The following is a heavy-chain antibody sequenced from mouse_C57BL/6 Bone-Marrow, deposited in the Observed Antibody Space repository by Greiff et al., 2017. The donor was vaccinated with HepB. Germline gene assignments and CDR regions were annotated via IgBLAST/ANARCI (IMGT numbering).Heavy chain of an antibody. CDR1: GYTFTEYT. V-gene: IGHV1-62-2*01. J-gene: IGHJ4*01. CDR3: ARHEEGAYYGNYWAMDY. Sequence: VKPGASVKLSCKASGYTFTEYTIHWVKQRSGQGLEWIGWFYPGSGSIKYNEKFKDKATLTADKSSSTVYMELSRLTSEDSAVYFCARHEEGAYYGNYWAMDYWGQGTSVTVSS. D-gene: IGHD2-10*01. CDR2: FYPGSGSI.